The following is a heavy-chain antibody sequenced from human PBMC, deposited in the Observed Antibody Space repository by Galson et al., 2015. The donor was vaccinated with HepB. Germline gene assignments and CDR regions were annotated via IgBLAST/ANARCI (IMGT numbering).Heavy chain of an antibody. V-gene: IGHV3-66*01. CDR2: ICSGGAT. CDR3: ARDLNAYGDF. D-gene: IGHD4-17*01. J-gene: IGHJ4*02. Sequence: SLRLSCAASGFTVSTNFMSWVRQAPGKGLEWVSVICSGGATYYADSVRGRFTISRDKSKNTLFLQMDSLRAEDTAVYYCARDLNAYGDFWGQGTLVTVSS. CDR1: GFTVSTNF.